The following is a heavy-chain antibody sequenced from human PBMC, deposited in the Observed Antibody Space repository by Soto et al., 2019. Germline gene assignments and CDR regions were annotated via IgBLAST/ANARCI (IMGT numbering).Heavy chain of an antibody. J-gene: IGHJ5*02. D-gene: IGHD2-2*01. V-gene: IGHV4-39*01. CDR3: ARQVPAAIRSTTPFDP. Sequence: QLQLQESGPGLVKPSETLSLTCTVSGGSISSSSYYWGWIRQPPGKGLEWIGSIYYSGSTYYNPSLKSRVTISVDTSKNQFSLKLSSVTAADTAVYYCARQVPAAIRSTTPFDPWGQGTLVTVSS. CDR1: GGSISSSSYY. CDR2: IYYSGST.